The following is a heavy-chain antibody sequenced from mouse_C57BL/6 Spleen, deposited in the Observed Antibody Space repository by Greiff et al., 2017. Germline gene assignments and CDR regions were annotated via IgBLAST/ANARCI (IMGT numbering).Heavy chain of an antibody. CDR1: GYTFTDYY. D-gene: IGHD3-2*02. CDR3: ARSSDHSSGSYAMDY. Sequence: QVHVKQSGAELVRPGASVKLSCKASGYTFTDYYINWVKQRPGQGLEWIARIYPGSGNTYYNEKFKGKATLTAEKSSSTAYMQLSSLTSEDSAVYFCARSSDHSSGSYAMDYWGQGTSVTVSS. J-gene: IGHJ4*01. CDR2: IYPGSGNT. V-gene: IGHV1-76*01.